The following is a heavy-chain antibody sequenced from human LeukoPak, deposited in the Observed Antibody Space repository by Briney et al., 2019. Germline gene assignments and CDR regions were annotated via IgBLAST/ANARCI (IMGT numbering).Heavy chain of an antibody. CDR1: GFTFSTYW. V-gene: IGHV3-7*01. Sequence: GGSLRLSCAASGFTFSTYWMSWVRQTPGKGLGWVANINHHGGEKYYVDSVEDRFTISRDNARNSLFLQMTSLTAEDTAVYFCARLPLATARYYFDYWGQGTLVTVSS. D-gene: IGHD4-17*01. CDR3: ARLPLATARYYFDY. CDR2: INHHGGEK. J-gene: IGHJ4*02.